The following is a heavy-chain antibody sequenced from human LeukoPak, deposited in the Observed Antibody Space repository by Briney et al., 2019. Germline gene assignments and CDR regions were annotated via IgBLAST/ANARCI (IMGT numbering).Heavy chain of an antibody. Sequence: SETLSLTCTVSGGSISSLTSDYWTWIRQPLGKRLEWIGYIRYDGATNYNPSLKSRVTMSVDTSKTHFSLRPSYVTAADTAVYYCATLRGHSTAVLDYWGQGTLVTVSS. D-gene: IGHD2-2*01. CDR2: IRYDGAT. V-gene: IGHV4-59*08. CDR1: GGSISSLTSDY. CDR3: ATLRGHSTAVLDY. J-gene: IGHJ4*02.